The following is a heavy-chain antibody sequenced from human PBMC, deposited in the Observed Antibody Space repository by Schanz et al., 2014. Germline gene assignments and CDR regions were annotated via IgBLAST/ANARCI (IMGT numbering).Heavy chain of an antibody. CDR1: GGTFSSYT. J-gene: IGHJ4*02. CDR2: IIPILGIA. CDR3: ARDGVDAAAGGNY. Sequence: QLQLVQSGAEVKKPGSSVKVSCKLSGGTFSSYTISWMRQAPGQGLEWMGRIIPILGIANYAQKFQGRVTNTADKSTSTAYMELTSLRSEDTAVYYCARDGVDAAAGGNYWGQGPLITVSS. D-gene: IGHD6-13*01. V-gene: IGHV1-69*08.